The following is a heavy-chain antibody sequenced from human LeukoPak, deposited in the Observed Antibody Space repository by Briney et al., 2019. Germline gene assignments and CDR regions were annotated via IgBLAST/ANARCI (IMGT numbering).Heavy chain of an antibody. Sequence: GGSLRLSCAASGFTVSSNYMSWVRQAPGKGLEWVSVIYSGGSTYYADYVKGRFTISRDNSKNTLYLQMNSLRAEDTAVYYCARGNYYDSSGYFYYWGQGTLVTVSS. CDR2: IYSGGST. CDR1: GFTVSSNY. CDR3: ARGNYYDSSGYFYY. V-gene: IGHV3-66*01. J-gene: IGHJ4*02. D-gene: IGHD3-22*01.